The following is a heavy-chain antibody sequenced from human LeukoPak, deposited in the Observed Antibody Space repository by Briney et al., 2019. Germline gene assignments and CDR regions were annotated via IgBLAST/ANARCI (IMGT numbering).Heavy chain of an antibody. CDR2: INSDGSST. CDR3: ARVFYFPYYDSSGYPTSYYFDY. J-gene: IGHJ4*02. V-gene: IGHV3-74*01. CDR1: GFTFSSYW. Sequence: GGSLRLSCAASGFTFSSYWMHWVRQAPGKGLVWVSRINSDGSSTSYADSVKGRFTISRDNAKDTLYLQMNSLRAEDTAVYYCARVFYFPYYDSSGYPTSYYFDYWGQGTLVTVSS. D-gene: IGHD3-22*01.